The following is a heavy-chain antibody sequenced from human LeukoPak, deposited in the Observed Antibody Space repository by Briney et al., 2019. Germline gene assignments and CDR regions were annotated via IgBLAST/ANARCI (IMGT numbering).Heavy chain of an antibody. CDR1: GFTFSSYE. V-gene: IGHV3-48*03. Sequence: GGSLRLSCAASGFTFSSYEMNWVRQAPGKGLEWVSYISSSGSTIYYADSVKGRFTISRDNAKNSLYLQMNSLRAEDTAVYYCAREWSSGNPDWFDPWGQGTLVTVSS. CDR2: ISSSGSTI. CDR3: AREWSSGNPDWFDP. J-gene: IGHJ5*02. D-gene: IGHD3-10*01.